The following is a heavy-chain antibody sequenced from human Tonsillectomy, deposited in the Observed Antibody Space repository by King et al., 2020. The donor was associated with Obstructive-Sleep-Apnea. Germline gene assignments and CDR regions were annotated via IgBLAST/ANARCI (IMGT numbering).Heavy chain of an antibody. Sequence: VQLVESGGGLVKPGGSLRLSCAASGFTFSKAWLSWVRQAPGEWLALCCRIISKTYVGTTDYAAPVKGRFTISRDDSKNTLYLQMNSLKTEDTAVYYCTTVLPYYFDYWGQGTLVTVSS. CDR2: IISKTYVGTT. CDR3: TTVLPYYFDY. V-gene: IGHV3-15*01. J-gene: IGHJ4*02. CDR1: GFTFSKAW. D-gene: IGHD2-15*01.